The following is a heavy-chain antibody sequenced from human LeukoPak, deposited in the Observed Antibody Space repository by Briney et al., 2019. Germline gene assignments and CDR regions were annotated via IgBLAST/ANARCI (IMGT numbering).Heavy chain of an antibody. CDR3: AELGITMFGGV. CDR2: ISSSGSTI. J-gene: IGHJ6*04. CDR1: GFTFSSYE. D-gene: IGHD3-10*02. Sequence: GGSLRLSCAASGFTFSSYEMNWVRQAPGKGLVWVSYISSSGSTIYYADSVKGRFTISRDNAKNSLYLQMNSLRAEDTAVYYCAELGITMFGGVWGKGTTVTISS. V-gene: IGHV3-48*03.